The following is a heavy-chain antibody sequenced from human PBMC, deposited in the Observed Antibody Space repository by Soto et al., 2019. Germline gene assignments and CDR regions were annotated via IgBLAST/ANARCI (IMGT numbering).Heavy chain of an antibody. CDR1: GYTFTIYS. Sequence: ASVKVSCKASGYTFTIYSMHWVRQAPGQRLEWMGWINAGNGNTKYSQKFQGRVTITRDTSASTAYMELSSLRSEDTAVYYCARSIVVVTAADYWGQGTLVTVSS. CDR2: INAGNGNT. V-gene: IGHV1-3*01. D-gene: IGHD2-21*02. J-gene: IGHJ4*02. CDR3: ARSIVVVTAADY.